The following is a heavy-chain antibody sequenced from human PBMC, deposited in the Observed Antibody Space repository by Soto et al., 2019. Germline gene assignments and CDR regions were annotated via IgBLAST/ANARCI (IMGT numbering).Heavy chain of an antibody. D-gene: IGHD2-2*01. V-gene: IGHV3-48*03. CDR2: ISSSGSTI. CDR1: GFTFSNYV. J-gene: IGHJ2*01. CDR3: VRVCSGTRCYPARYGYFDL. Sequence: PGWSLRLSCAASGFTFSNYVVHLVRQSSGHVLVWVSYISSSGSTIHYADSVKGRFTISRDNTKNSLFLQMNSLRSEDSAIYYCVRVCSGTRCYPARYGYFDLWGRGAPVTVSS.